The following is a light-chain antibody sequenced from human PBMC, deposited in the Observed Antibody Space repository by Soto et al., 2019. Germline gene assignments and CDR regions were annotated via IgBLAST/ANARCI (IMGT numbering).Light chain of an antibody. J-gene: IGLJ2*01. V-gene: IGLV1-51*01. CDR2: DNN. Sequence: QSELTQPPSVSAAPGQKVTISCSGSSSNIGNNYVSWYQQLPGTAPKLLIYDNNKRPSGIPDRCSGAKSGTSATLGITGLQTWDAADYYCGTWDSSVSDVVFGGGTKVTVL. CDR3: GTWDSSVSDVV. CDR1: SSNIGNNY.